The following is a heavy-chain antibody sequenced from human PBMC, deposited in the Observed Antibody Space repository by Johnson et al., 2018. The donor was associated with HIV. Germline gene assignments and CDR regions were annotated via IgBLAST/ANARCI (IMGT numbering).Heavy chain of an antibody. J-gene: IGHJ3*02. D-gene: IGHD1-26*01. CDR3: ASGSWELSEDAFHI. CDR1: GFTVSSNY. CDR2: IYSGGST. Sequence: EMQLVESGGGVVQPGRSLRLSCAASGFTVSSNYMSWVRQAPGKGLEWVSVIYSGGSTYYADSVRGRFTISRDTFKNTLYLLMNSLRAEDTAVYYCASGSWELSEDAFHIWGQGTIVTVSS. V-gene: IGHV3-66*01.